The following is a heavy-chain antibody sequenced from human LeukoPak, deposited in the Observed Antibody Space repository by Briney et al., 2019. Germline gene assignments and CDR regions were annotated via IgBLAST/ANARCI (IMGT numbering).Heavy chain of an antibody. Sequence: PGGSLTLSCAASGFTLNSFDTRWVRQAPGKGQEWVSVIYSGGSTYYADSVKGRFTISRDNSKNTLYLQMNSLRAEDTAVYYCAREVVAATGRYYYYYMDVWGKGTTVTVSS. V-gene: IGHV3-53*01. J-gene: IGHJ6*03. D-gene: IGHD2-15*01. CDR1: GFTLNSFD. CDR2: IYSGGST. CDR3: AREVVAATGRYYYYYMDV.